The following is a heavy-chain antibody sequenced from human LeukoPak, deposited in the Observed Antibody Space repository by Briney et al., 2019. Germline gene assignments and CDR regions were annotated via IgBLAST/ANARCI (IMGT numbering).Heavy chain of an antibody. CDR1: GFTFSDYY. CDR3: AKGPLRGTAAAIDY. CDR2: ISYDGRNI. J-gene: IGHJ4*02. Sequence: PGESLRLSCAASGFTFSDYYMSWVRQAPGKGLEWVAVISYDGRNIHYPDSVKGRFTISRDISTDTLWLQMDSLRTEDTAVYYCAKGPLRGTAAAIDYWGQGTLVTVSS. V-gene: IGHV3-30*18. D-gene: IGHD2-2*01.